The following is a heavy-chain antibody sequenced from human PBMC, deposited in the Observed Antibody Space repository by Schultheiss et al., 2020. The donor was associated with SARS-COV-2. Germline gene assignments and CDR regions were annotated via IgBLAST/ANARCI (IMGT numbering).Heavy chain of an antibody. CDR3: AKDRTTPYRYFDY. J-gene: IGHJ4*02. Sequence: GGSLRLSCAASGFTFSSYDMHWVRQATGKGLEWVSAISGSGGSTYYADSVKGRFTISRDISKNTLYLQMNSLRAEDTAVYYCAKDRTTPYRYFDYWGQGTLVTVSS. V-gene: IGHV3-23*01. CDR1: GFTFSSYD. D-gene: IGHD4-11*01. CDR2: ISGSGGST.